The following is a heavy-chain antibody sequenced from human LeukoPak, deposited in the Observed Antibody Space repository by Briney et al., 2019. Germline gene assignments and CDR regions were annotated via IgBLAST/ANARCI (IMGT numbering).Heavy chain of an antibody. D-gene: IGHD1-26*01. CDR1: GFTFSGSY. CDR2: IRSKAYGGTT. V-gene: IGHV3-49*03. J-gene: IGHJ4*02. CDR3: TRGIDIVGAVHDY. Sequence: PGGSLRLSCAASGFTFSGSYMSWFRQAPGKGLEWVGFIRSKAYGGTTEYAASVKGRFTTSRDDSKSIAYLQMNSLKTEDTAVYYCTRGIDIVGAVHDYWGQGTLVTVSS.